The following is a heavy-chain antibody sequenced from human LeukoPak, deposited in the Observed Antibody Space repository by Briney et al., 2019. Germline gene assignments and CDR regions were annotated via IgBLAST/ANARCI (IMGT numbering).Heavy chain of an antibody. CDR2: IKQDGSEK. Sequence: GGSLRLSCAASGFTFSSYWMSWVRQAPGKGLEWVAHIKQDGSEKYYVDSVKGRFTISRDNAKNSLYLQMNSLRAEDTAVYYCARTRTLYYYDSSGYYLEYYYYYMDVWGKGTTVTVSS. CDR1: GFTFSSYW. J-gene: IGHJ6*03. V-gene: IGHV3-7*01. CDR3: ARTRTLYYYDSSGYYLEYYYYYMDV. D-gene: IGHD3-22*01.